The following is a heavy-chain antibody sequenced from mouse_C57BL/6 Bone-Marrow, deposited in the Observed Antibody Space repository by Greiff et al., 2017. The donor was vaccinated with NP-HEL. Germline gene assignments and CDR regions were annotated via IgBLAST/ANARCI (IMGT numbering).Heavy chain of an antibody. J-gene: IGHJ1*03. CDR3: ARREYSGPHWSFDV. CDR1: GYPFTRYW. CDR2: IYPSASVP. V-gene: IGHV1-52*01. Sequence: QVQLQQPGAELVRPGSSVKLSFQASGYPFTRYWMHWVKPRPIQGLEWIGNIYPSASVPYYNQKFKDKATLTVDKSSSTAYMQLSSLTSEDSAVYLCARREYSGPHWSFDVWGTGTTVTVSS. D-gene: IGHD3-1*01.